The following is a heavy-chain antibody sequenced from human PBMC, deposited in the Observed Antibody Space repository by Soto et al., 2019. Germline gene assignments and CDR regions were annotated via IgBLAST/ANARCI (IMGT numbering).Heavy chain of an antibody. D-gene: IGHD5-12*01. CDR1: GGSISSYY. J-gene: IGHJ6*02. V-gene: IGHV4-59*01. CDR2: IYYTGST. Sequence: SETLSLTCTVSGGSISSYYWSWIRQPPGKGLDWIGYIYYTGSTNYNPSLKSRVTISVDTSKNQFSLKLRSVTAADTAVYYCASLRGYSGYDRGGYYYYGMDVWGQGTTVTVSS. CDR3: ASLRGYSGYDRGGYYYYGMDV.